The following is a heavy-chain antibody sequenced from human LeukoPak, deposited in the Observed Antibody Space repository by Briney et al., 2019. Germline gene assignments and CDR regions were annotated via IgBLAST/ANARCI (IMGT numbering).Heavy chain of an antibody. V-gene: IGHV3-30-3*01. Sequence: GSLKLSCAASGYTFSSYTMDWVRQAPGKGLEWVAVVSHNGPDKYYADSVKGRFTISRDNSKNTLYLQMSSLRADDTAVYYCARDDYWGQGTLVTVSS. CDR1: GYTFSSYT. CDR2: VSHNGPDK. CDR3: ARDDY. J-gene: IGHJ4*02.